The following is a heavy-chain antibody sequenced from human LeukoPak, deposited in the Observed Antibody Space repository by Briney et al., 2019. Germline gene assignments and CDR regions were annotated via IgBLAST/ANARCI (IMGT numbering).Heavy chain of an antibody. Sequence: SETLSLTRAVSTYSISSGYYWGWTRQPPGKGLEWIGSIYHSGSTYYNPSVKSRVIISVDTSKNQFSLKLSSVTAADTAVYYCARLDYYDRSGYPGYWYFDLWGRGTLVTVSS. CDR3: ARLDYYDRSGYPGYWYFDL. V-gene: IGHV4-38-2*01. CDR2: IYHSGST. J-gene: IGHJ2*01. CDR1: TYSISSGYY. D-gene: IGHD3-22*01.